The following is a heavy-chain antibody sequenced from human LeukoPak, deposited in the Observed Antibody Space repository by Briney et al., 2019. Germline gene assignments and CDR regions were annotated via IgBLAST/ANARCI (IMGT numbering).Heavy chain of an antibody. CDR3: ARDQGYFDY. CDR2: ISYDGSNK. V-gene: IGHV3-30*04. CDR1: GFTFSSYA. J-gene: IGHJ4*02. Sequence: PGGSLRLSCAASGFTFSSYAMHWVRQAPGKGLEWVAVISYDGSNKYYADSVKGRFTTSRDNSKNTLYLQMNSLRAEDTAVYYCARDQGYFDYWGQGTLVTVSS.